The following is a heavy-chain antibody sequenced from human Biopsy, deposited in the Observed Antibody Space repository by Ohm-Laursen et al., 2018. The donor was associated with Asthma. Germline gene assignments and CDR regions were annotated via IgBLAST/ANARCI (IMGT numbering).Heavy chain of an antibody. CDR3: AKIYDRLVLYGMDV. CDR2: IYHSGPT. D-gene: IGHD6-19*01. Sequence: SDTLSLTCTVSGGSIISSSWWSWVRQTPGKGLEWIGEIYHSGPTNYNPSLKSRVTISVDKSKYQFSLKLTSVTAADTAVYYCAKIYDRLVLYGMDVWGQGTTVTVSS. V-gene: IGHV4-4*02. CDR1: GGSIISSSW. J-gene: IGHJ6*02.